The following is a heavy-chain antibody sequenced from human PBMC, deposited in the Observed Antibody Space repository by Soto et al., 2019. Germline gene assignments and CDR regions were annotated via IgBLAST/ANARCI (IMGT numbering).Heavy chain of an antibody. CDR3: ARARDFWSGYSFYYYGMDV. CDR1: GGTFSSYA. J-gene: IGHJ6*02. D-gene: IGHD3-3*01. V-gene: IGHV1-69*01. Sequence: QVQLVQSGAEVKKPGSSVKVSCKASGGTFSSYAISWVRQAPGQGLEWMGGIMPIFGTANYAQKFQGRVTITADESTSTAYMELSSLRSEDTAVYYCARARDFWSGYSFYYYGMDVWGQGTTVTVSS. CDR2: IMPIFGTA.